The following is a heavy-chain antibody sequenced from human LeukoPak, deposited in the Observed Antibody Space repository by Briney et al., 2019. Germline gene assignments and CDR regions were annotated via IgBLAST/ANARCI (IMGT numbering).Heavy chain of an antibody. V-gene: IGHV1-2*02. CDR2: INPNSGGT. Sequence: ASVKVSCKASGYTFTGYYMHWVRQAPGQGLEWMGWINPNSGGTNYAQKFQGRVTMTRDTSISTAYMELSRLRSDDTAVYYCASMYYYDSSAEKNFDYWGRGTLVTVSS. D-gene: IGHD3-22*01. CDR1: GYTFTGYY. CDR3: ASMYYYDSSAEKNFDY. J-gene: IGHJ4*02.